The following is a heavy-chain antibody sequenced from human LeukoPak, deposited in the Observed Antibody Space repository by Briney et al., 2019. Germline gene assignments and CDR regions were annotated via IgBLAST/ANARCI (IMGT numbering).Heavy chain of an antibody. Sequence: GGSLRLSCAASGFTFSSYGMHWVRPAPGKGLEWVAVISYDGSNKYYADSVKGRFTISRDNSKNTLYLQMNSLRPEDTAVYYCAGGGSYYSDYWGQGTLVTVSS. J-gene: IGHJ4*02. V-gene: IGHV3-30*03. CDR1: GFTFSSYG. CDR3: AGGGSYYSDY. D-gene: IGHD2-15*01. CDR2: ISYDGSNK.